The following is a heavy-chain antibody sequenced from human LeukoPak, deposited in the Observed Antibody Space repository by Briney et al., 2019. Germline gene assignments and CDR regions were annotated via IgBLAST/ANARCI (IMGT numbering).Heavy chain of an antibody. J-gene: IGHJ4*02. Sequence: TGGSLRLSCAASGFTFSKYEMNWVRQAPGKGLEWVSFISNSGTTMYYADSVKGRFTISRDNAKNSLYLQMNSLRAEDTAVYYCARWATIFGVVIASHYFDYWGQGTLVTVSS. D-gene: IGHD3-3*01. CDR1: GFTFSKYE. CDR3: ARWATIFGVVIASHYFDY. CDR2: ISNSGTTM. V-gene: IGHV3-48*03.